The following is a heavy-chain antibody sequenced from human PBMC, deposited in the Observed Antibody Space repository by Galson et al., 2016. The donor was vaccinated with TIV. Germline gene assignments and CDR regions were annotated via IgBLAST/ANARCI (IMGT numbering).Heavy chain of an antibody. D-gene: IGHD1-26*01. Sequence: SLRLSCAVSGSTFTDSYMNWIRQAPGKGLEWVSYISNGGSSTYYADFVKGRFTISRDNAKNALYLDMNSLTDEDTAVYYCARGATMRVADYYDGMDVWGRGTAVSVSS. J-gene: IGHJ6*01. V-gene: IGHV3-11*04. CDR1: GSTFTDSY. CDR2: ISNGGSST. CDR3: ARGATMRVADYYDGMDV.